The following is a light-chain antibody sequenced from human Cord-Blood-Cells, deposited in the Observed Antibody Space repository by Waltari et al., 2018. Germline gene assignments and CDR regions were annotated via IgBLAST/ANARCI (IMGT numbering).Light chain of an antibody. CDR2: GAS. Sequence: EIVMTQPPATLSVSPGESATLSCRASQRVSSNLAWYQQKPGQAPRLLIYGASTRATGIPARFSGSGSGTEFTLTISSLQSEDFAVYYCQQYNNWPRTFGQGTKVEIK. CDR3: QQYNNWPRT. CDR1: QRVSSN. J-gene: IGKJ1*01. V-gene: IGKV3-15*01.